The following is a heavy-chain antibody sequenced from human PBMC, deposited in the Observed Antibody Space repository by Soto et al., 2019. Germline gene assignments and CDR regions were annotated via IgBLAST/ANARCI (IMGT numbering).Heavy chain of an antibody. Sequence: DVQLVQSGGGVVQPGGSLRLSCSGSGFTFGSYWMHWVRQVPGKGLVWVSRINSDGSSIKYADSVKGRFTISRDNAKNTLYLQLTSLGGDDTAIYYCARNPLLLPAFDYWGQGTLVTVSS. J-gene: IGHJ4*02. CDR3: ARNPLLLPAFDY. CDR2: INSDGSSI. D-gene: IGHD2-15*01. CDR1: GFTFGSYW. V-gene: IGHV3-74*01.